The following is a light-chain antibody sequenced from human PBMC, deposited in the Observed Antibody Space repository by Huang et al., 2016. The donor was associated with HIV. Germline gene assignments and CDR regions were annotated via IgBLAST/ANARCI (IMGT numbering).Light chain of an antibody. CDR1: QSVSSSP. J-gene: IGKJ1*01. CDR2: GAS. Sequence: EIVLTQSPGTLSLSPGERATLSCRASQSVSSSPLAWYQQKAGQSPRLLIYGASSRASGTPNRFSGSGSGTDFTLTISRLDPEDFAVYYCQQYGTSTSTFGQGTRVEVK. CDR3: QQYGTSTST. V-gene: IGKV3-20*01.